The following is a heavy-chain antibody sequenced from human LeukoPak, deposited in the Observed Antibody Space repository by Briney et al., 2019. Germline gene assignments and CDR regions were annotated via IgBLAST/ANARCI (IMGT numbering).Heavy chain of an antibody. CDR3: ARDVPPQYCSSTSCYLGSDAFDI. D-gene: IGHD2-2*01. J-gene: IGHJ3*02. CDR1: GYTFTSYG. Sequence: ASVKVSCKASGYTFTSYGISWVRQAPGQGLEWMGWISAYNGNTNYAQKLQRRVTMTTNTSTSTASMELRSLRSDDTAVYYCARDVPPQYCSSTSCYLGSDAFDIWGQGTMVTVSS. CDR2: ISAYNGNT. V-gene: IGHV1-18*01.